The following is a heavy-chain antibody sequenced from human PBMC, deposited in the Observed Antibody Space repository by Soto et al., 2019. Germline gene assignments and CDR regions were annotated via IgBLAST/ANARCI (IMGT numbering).Heavy chain of an antibody. CDR2: ISGSGGGT. CDR1: GFTFSSYA. D-gene: IGHD3-22*01. J-gene: IGHJ6*02. Sequence: EAQLLESGGDLVQPGGSLRLSCAASGFTFSSYAMSWVRQAPGKGLEWVSGISGSGGGTYYADSVNGRFTISRDNSKNTLYLQMNSLRAEDTAVYYCAKYYYDSSVYEDVWGQGTTVTVSS. V-gene: IGHV3-23*01. CDR3: AKYYYDSSVYEDV.